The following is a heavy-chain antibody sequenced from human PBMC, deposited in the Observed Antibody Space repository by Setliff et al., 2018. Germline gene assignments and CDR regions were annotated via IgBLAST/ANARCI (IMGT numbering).Heavy chain of an antibody. D-gene: IGHD5-18*01. CDR2: IYHNGNT. J-gene: IGHJ6*02. V-gene: IGHV4-59*01. CDR3: VRDRTAYSYGLDV. Sequence: PSETLSLTCTVSGGSISPYFWSWIRQPPGKGLEWIGYIYHNGNTNFNPSLKTRLTMSVGTSKNQFALNLRSVTAADTAVYYCVRDRTAYSYGLDVWGQGTTVTVSS. CDR1: GGSISPYF.